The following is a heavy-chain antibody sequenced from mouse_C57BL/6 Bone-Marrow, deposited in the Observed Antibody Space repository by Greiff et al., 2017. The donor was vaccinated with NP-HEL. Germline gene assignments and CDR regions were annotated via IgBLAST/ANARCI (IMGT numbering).Heavy chain of an antibody. Sequence: QVQLQQPGAELVKPGASVKLSCKASGYTFTSYWMHWVKQRPGQGLEWIGMIHPNSGSTNYNEKFKSKATLTVDKSSSTAYMQLCSLTSEDSAVYYCARGYYGIWFAYWGQGTLVTVSA. CDR2: IHPNSGST. V-gene: IGHV1-64*01. J-gene: IGHJ3*01. CDR3: ARGYYGIWFAY. CDR1: GYTFTSYW. D-gene: IGHD1-1*01.